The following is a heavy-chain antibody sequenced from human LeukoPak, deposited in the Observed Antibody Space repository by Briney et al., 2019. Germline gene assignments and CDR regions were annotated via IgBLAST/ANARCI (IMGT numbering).Heavy chain of an antibody. CDR2: ISLGDSDT. CDR1: GFSFTTCD. Sequence: GESLKISCQGSGFSFTTCDIVWVRQTPGKGLEWMGIISLGDSDTRYSPSFQGLVTISGDKSINTAYVHWSNLKASDTAMYYCARRACSGDSCLDYWGQGTLVTVSS. V-gene: IGHV5-51*01. J-gene: IGHJ4*02. CDR3: ARRACSGDSCLDY. D-gene: IGHD2-15*01.